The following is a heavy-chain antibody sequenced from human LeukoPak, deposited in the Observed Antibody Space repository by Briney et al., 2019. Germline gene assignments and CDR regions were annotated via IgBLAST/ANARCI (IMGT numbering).Heavy chain of an antibody. CDR2: IYYSGST. V-gene: IGHV4-39*01. J-gene: IGHJ4*02. Sequence: SETLSLTCTVFGGSISSSSYYWGWIRQPPGKGLEWIGSIYYSGSTYYNPSLKSRVTISVDTSKNQFSLKLSSVTAADTAVYYCARPPVNLMEKFDYWGQGTLVTVSS. D-gene: IGHD2-8*01. CDR1: GGSISSSSYY. CDR3: ARPPVNLMEKFDY.